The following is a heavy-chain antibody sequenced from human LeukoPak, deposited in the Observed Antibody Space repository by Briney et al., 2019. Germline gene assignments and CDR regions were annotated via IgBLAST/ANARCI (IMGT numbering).Heavy chain of an antibody. CDR2: INPSGGST. D-gene: IGHD5-12*01. J-gene: IGHJ6*02. Sequence: ASVKVSCTASGYTFTSYYMHWVRQAPGQGLEWMGIINPSGGSTSYAQKFQGRVTITADKSTSTAYMELSSLRSEDTAVYYCARDSGYDDYYYYYGMDVWGHGTTVTVSS. CDR3: ARDSGYDDYYYYYGMDV. V-gene: IGHV1-46*01. CDR1: GYTFTSYY.